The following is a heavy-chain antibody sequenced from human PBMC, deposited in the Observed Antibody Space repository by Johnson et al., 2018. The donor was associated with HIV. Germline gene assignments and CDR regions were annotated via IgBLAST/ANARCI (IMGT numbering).Heavy chain of an antibody. D-gene: IGHD3-22*01. V-gene: IGHV3-30*04. CDR3: ERGRITMIGVDLRGGGFDI. CDR1: GLNFSDYG. Sequence: QVLLLESGGGVVQPGRSVRLSCAASGLNFSDYGMHWVRQAPGKGLEWVAVISFDGSNEYYADSVKGRFTISRDNSKNTLYLQMNSLRVEDTAVYYCERGRITMIGVDLRGGGFDIWGQGTMVTVSS. CDR2: ISFDGSNE. J-gene: IGHJ3*02.